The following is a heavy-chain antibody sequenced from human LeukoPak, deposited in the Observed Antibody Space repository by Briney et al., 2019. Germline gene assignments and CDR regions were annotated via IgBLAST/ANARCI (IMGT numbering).Heavy chain of an antibody. CDR3: ARDLAMRPTYSIDH. J-gene: IGHJ4*02. CDR1: GFIFNSYS. D-gene: IGHD5-12*01. CDR2: IKSSGGTI. Sequence: GGSLRLSCAASGFIFNSYSMNWVRQAPGKGLEWVSYIKSSGGTIYYADSVKGRFTVSRDNAKNSLYLQMNSLRDEDTAAYYCARDLAMRPTYSIDHWGQGTLVSVSS. V-gene: IGHV3-48*02.